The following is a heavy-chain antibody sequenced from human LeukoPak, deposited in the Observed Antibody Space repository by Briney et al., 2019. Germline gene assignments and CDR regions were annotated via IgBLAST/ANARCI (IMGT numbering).Heavy chain of an antibody. Sequence: ASVKVSCKASGYTFTSYYMHWVRQAPGQGLEWMGTINPSGGYTSYAQKLQGRVTVTRDTSTSTVYMEMSSLRSEDTALYYCAREGGSSSWYDYWGQGTLVTVSS. CDR3: AREGGSSSWYDY. CDR2: INPSGGYT. D-gene: IGHD6-13*01. CDR1: GYTFTSYY. J-gene: IGHJ4*02. V-gene: IGHV1-46*04.